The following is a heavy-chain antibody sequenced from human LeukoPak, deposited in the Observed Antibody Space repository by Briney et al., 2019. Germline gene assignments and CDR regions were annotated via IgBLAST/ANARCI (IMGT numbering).Heavy chain of an antibody. CDR3: ARESLEYSSSWYA. Sequence: GGSLRLSCAASGFTFSSYWMSWVRQAPGKGLEWVANIKQDGSEKYYVDSVKGRFTISRDNAKNSLYLQMNSLRAEDTAVYYCARESLEYSSSWYAWGQGTLVTVSS. V-gene: IGHV3-7*01. J-gene: IGHJ5*02. CDR1: GFTFSSYW. D-gene: IGHD6-13*01. CDR2: IKQDGSEK.